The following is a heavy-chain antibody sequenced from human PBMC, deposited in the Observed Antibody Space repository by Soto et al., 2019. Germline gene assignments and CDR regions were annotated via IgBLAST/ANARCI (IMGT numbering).Heavy chain of an antibody. D-gene: IGHD6-19*01. Sequence: GGSLRLSCAASGFTFSSYAMSWVRQAPGKGLEWVSAISGSGGSTYYADSVKGRFTISRDNSKNTLYLQMNSLRAEDTAVYYCAKDRHFSGIAVAGFDYWGQGTLVTVSS. CDR2: ISGSGGST. V-gene: IGHV3-23*01. CDR1: GFTFSSYA. J-gene: IGHJ4*02. CDR3: AKDRHFSGIAVAGFDY.